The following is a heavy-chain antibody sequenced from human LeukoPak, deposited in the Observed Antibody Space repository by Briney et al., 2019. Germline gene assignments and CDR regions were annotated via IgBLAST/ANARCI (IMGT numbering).Heavy chain of an antibody. CDR2: IYPGDSDT. Sequence: AESLKISCKGSGYTFTNYWIGWVRQMPGKGLEWMGIIYPGDSDTRYSPSFQGQVTISADKSITTAYLQWSSLKASDTAVYYCARRVGSSWQFDFWGQGTLVTVSS. V-gene: IGHV5-51*01. J-gene: IGHJ4*02. CDR3: ARRVGSSWQFDF. CDR1: GYTFTNYW. D-gene: IGHD6-13*01.